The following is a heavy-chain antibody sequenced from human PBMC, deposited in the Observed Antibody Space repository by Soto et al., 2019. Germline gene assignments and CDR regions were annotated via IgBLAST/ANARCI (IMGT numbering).Heavy chain of an antibody. J-gene: IGHJ5*02. CDR2: IKPISDIT. Sequence: SVKVSCKASGDTFGRFTINWVRQAPGQGLEWMGGIKPISDITNYAQRFQGRATFTADASTSTAYLELSSLRSEDTAMYYCARDPSTINKLIGVWFDPWGQGTLVTVSS. CDR3: ARDPSTINKLIGVWFDP. CDR1: GDTFGRFT. D-gene: IGHD4-4*01. V-gene: IGHV1-69*13.